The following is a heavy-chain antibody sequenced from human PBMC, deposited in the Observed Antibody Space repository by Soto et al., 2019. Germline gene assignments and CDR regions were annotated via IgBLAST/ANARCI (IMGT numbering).Heavy chain of an antibody. CDR3: ARGTLGWNYWWFDL. CDR2: INHSGST. CDR1: GGSFSGYY. D-gene: IGHD1-7*01. J-gene: IGHJ5*02. V-gene: IGHV4-34*01. Sequence: SETLSLTCAVYGGSFSGYYWSWIRQPPGKGLEWIGEINHSGSTNYNPSLKSRVTISVDTSKNQFSLKLSSVTAADTAVYYCARGTLGWNYWWFDLWGQGTLVTVSS.